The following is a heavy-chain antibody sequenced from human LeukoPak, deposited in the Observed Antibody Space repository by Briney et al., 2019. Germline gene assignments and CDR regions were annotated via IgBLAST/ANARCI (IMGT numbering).Heavy chain of an antibody. D-gene: IGHD2-2*02. CDR3: ARGDNVVPAAISGHRAPNIFDY. J-gene: IGHJ4*02. CDR2: INHSGST. CDR1: GGSFSGYY. V-gene: IGHV4-34*01. Sequence: SETLSLTCAVYGGSFSGYYWSWIRQPPGMGLEWIGEINHSGSTNYNPSLKSRVTISVDTSKNQFSLKLSSVTAADTAVYYCARGDNVVPAAISGHRAPNIFDYWGQGTLVTVSS.